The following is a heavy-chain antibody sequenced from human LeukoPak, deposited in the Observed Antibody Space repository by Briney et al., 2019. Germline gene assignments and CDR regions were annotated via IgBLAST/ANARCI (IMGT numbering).Heavy chain of an antibody. Sequence: PSGTPSLTCTVSGGSISSSSYYWGWIRQPPGKGLEWIGSIYYSGSTYYNPSLKSRVTISVDTSKNQFSLKLSSVTAADTAVYYCARSLMTLSDAFDIWGQGTMVTDSS. J-gene: IGHJ3*02. CDR1: GGSISSSSYY. D-gene: IGHD2/OR15-2a*01. CDR3: ARSLMTLSDAFDI. V-gene: IGHV4-39*01. CDR2: IYYSGST.